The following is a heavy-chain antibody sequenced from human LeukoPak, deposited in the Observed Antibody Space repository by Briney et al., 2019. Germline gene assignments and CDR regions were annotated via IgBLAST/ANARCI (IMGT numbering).Heavy chain of an antibody. J-gene: IGHJ4*02. CDR1: GYIFTNYG. V-gene: IGHV1-18*01. CDR2: ISTYDGNT. Sequence: ASVKVSCTAAGYIFTNYGISWVRQAPGQGLEWMGWISTYDGNTYYGKTFQGRVTVTTDTSTTTAYMELRSLTSDDTAVYYCARGPPEAFGDRGDNWGQGTLVTVSS. D-gene: IGHD3-10*01. CDR3: ARGPPEAFGDRGDN.